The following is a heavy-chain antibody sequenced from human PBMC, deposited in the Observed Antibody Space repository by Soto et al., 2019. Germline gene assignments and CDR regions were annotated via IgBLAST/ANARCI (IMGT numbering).Heavy chain of an antibody. CDR1: GFTLSSYW. D-gene: IGHD2-2*01. V-gene: IGHV3-74*01. CDR2: INSDGSTT. Sequence: GGSLRLSCAASGFTLSSYWMHWVRQAPGKGLVWVSRINSDGSTTTYADSVKGRFTISRDNAKNTLYLQMNSLRAEDTAVYYCARAWTVVAPFDYWGQGTLVTVSS. CDR3: ARAWTVVAPFDY. J-gene: IGHJ4*02.